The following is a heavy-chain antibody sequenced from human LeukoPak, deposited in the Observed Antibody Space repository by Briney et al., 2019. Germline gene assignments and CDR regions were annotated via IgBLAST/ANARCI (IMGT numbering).Heavy chain of an antibody. V-gene: IGHV4-59*02. CDR2: TYHTAST. Sequence: PSETLSLTCSVSGGPVTEYYWSWIRQPPGKGLEWSGYTYHTASTNYSPSLKSRVTMSVDASRNQFSLKLVSVTAADTAVYYCARDRGSTGYYYLDSWGQGILVTVSS. J-gene: IGHJ4*02. CDR3: ARDRGSTGYYYLDS. CDR1: GGPVTEYY. D-gene: IGHD1-26*01.